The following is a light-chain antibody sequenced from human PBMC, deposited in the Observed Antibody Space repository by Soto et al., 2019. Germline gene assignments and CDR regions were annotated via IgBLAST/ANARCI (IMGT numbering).Light chain of an antibody. Sequence: EIVLTQSPGTLSLSPGERATLSCRASQSVSSSYLAWYQQKPGQAPRLLIYGASSRDTGIPDRFSGSGSGTDFTLTISRREPEDFAVYYCQHYNNWPWTVGQGTKVEIK. CDR2: GAS. CDR3: QHYNNWPWT. CDR1: QSVSSSY. J-gene: IGKJ1*01. V-gene: IGKV3-20*01.